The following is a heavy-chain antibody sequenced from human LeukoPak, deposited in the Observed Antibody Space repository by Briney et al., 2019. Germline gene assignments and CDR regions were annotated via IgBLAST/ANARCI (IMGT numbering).Heavy chain of an antibody. CDR3: ARASAYSSSWYLSWFDP. CDR2: IHHSGST. J-gene: IGHJ5*02. D-gene: IGHD6-13*01. V-gene: IGHV4-38-2*02. CDR1: GFSIGSGYY. Sequence: SETLSLTCTVYGFSIGSGYYWGWIRQPPGKGLEWIGRIHHSGSTYYNPSLKSRVTISVYTSKNQFSLKLSSVTAADTAVYYCARASAYSSSWYLSWFDPWGQGTLVTVSS.